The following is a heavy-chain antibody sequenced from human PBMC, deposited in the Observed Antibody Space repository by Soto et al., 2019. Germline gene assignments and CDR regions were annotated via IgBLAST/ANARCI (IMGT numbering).Heavy chain of an antibody. J-gene: IGHJ2*01. V-gene: IGHV4-59*01. CDR1: GGSISSSY. Sequence: QVQLQESGPGLVKPSETLSLTCTVSGGSISSSYWSWVRQPPGKGLEWIGSLYYGGSTNYNPSLESRLILSGDTSKNQFSLKLSSVTAADTAVYYCARGRDYYNGWYFDLWGRGTLVTVAS. CDR2: LYYGGST. CDR3: ARGRDYYNGWYFDL. D-gene: IGHD3-22*01.